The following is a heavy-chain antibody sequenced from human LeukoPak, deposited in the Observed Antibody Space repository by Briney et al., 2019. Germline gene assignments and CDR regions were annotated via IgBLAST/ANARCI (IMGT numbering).Heavy chain of an antibody. CDR1: GYLFSSYY. J-gene: IGHJ3*02. D-gene: IGHD2-21*01. Sequence: ASVKVSCKASGYLFSSYYLHWVRQAPGQGLEWMGRVNPDSGATNYAHKFQGRVAMTRDTSISTVYMELNGLTSDDTAVYYCARVSHGGNYHALQIWGQGTMVTVSS. CDR3: ARVSHGGNYHALQI. CDR2: VNPDSGAT. V-gene: IGHV1-2*06.